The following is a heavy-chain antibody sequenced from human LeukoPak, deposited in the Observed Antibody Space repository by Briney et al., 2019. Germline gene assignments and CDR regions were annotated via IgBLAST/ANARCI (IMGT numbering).Heavy chain of an antibody. D-gene: IGHD3-10*01. CDR2: IYYSGST. CDR3: ARGPRITMVRGVITPPD. Sequence: PSETLSLTCTVSGGSISSYYWSWIRQPPGKGLEWIGYIYYSGSTNYNPSLKSRVTISVDTSKNQFSLKLSSVTAADTAVYYCARGPRITMVRGVITPPDWGQGTLVTVSS. V-gene: IGHV4-59*12. J-gene: IGHJ4*02. CDR1: GGSISSYY.